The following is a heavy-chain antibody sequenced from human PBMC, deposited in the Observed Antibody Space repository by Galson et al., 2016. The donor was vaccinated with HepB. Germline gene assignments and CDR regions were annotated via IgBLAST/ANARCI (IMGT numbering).Heavy chain of an antibody. CDR1: GVSSHRDTYY. V-gene: IGHV4-39*02. CDR2: IYYSGST. Sequence: SETLSLTCTVSGVSSHRDTYYWDWIRQPPGKGLEWIGSIYYSGSTYYHPSLKSRVTISAAASKNYVSLNLTSVTAADTGVYYCVGRRNTGWHLLPWGPGTLVTVGS. CDR3: VGRRNTGWHLLP. D-gene: IGHD3-3*02. J-gene: IGHJ5*02.